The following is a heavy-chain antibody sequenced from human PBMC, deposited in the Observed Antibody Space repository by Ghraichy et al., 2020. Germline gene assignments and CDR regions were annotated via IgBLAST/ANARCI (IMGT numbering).Heavy chain of an antibody. J-gene: IGHJ4*02. V-gene: IGHV3-20*01. CDR3: ARRCSSTSCFDY. D-gene: IGHD2-2*01. Sequence: GESLNISCAASGFTFDDYGMSWVRQAPGKGLEWVSGINWNGGSTGYADSVKGRFTISRDNAKNSLYLQMNSLRAEDTALYHCARRCSSTSCFDYWGQGTLVTVSS. CDR1: GFTFDDYG. CDR2: INWNGGST.